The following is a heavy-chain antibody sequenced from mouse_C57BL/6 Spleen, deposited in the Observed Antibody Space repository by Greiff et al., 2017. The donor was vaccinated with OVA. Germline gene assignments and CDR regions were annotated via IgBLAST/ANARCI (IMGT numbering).Heavy chain of an antibody. Sequence: QVQLQQSGAELVRPGTSVKVSCKASGYAFTNYLIEWVKQRPGQGLEWIGVINPGSGGTNYNEKFKGKGTLTADKSSSTAYMQRSSLTSEDSAVYFCARFPFTTVVAGDWYFDVWGTGTTVTVSS. D-gene: IGHD1-1*01. CDR3: ARFPFTTVVAGDWYFDV. V-gene: IGHV1-54*01. CDR1: GYAFTNYL. J-gene: IGHJ1*03. CDR2: INPGSGGT.